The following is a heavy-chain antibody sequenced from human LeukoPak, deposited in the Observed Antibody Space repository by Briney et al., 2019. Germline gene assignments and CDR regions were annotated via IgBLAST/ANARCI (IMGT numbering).Heavy chain of an antibody. V-gene: IGHV1-2*02. Sequence: ASVKVSCKASGYTFTGYYVHWVRQAPGQGLEWIGWINPNIGDTNYAQKFQGRVTMTRDTSISTAYMELSSLRSEDTAVYYCARGSDYWGQGTLVTVSS. CDR3: ARGSDY. CDR1: GYTFTGYY. D-gene: IGHD6-6*01. CDR2: INPNIGDT. J-gene: IGHJ4*02.